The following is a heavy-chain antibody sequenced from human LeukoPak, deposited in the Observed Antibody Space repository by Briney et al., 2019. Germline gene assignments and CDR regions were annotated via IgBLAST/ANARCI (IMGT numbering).Heavy chain of an antibody. J-gene: IGHJ6*03. CDR1: GYTFTMYY. CDR3: AREQRGRPSASSGGLFASYYTYYYMDV. Sequence: ASVKVSCKASGYTFTMYYIHWVRQAPGQGLEWMGMNNPSDGATTYAQRFQGRVTMTRDMSTTTVYMDLRSLRSEDTAVYFCAREQRGRPSASSGGLFASYYTYYYMDVWGRGTTVTVSS. CDR2: NNPSDGAT. V-gene: IGHV1-46*01. D-gene: IGHD3-10*01.